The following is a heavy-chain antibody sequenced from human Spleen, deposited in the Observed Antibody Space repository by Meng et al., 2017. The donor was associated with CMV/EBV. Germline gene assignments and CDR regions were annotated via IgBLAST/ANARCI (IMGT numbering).Heavy chain of an antibody. CDR3: AREVAAALNWFDP. CDR2: IYYSGST. CDR1: GVSVNSGSYY. J-gene: IGHJ5*02. Sequence: GSLRLSCTVSGVSVNSGSYYWSWIRQPPGKGLEWIGYIYYSGSTNYNPSLKSRVTISVDTSKNQFSLKLSSVTAADTAVYYCAREVAAALNWFDPWGQGILVTVSS. D-gene: IGHD6-13*01. V-gene: IGHV4-61*01.